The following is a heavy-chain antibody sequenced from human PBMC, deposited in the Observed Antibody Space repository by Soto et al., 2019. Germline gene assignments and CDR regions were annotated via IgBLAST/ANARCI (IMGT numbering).Heavy chain of an antibody. CDR2: IYYSGST. D-gene: IGHD2-15*01. J-gene: IGHJ4*02. Sequence: QVQLQESGPGLVKPSETLSLTCTVSGGSISSYYWSWIRQPPGKGLEWIGYIYYSGSTNYNPSLKSRVTISVDTSKNQFSLKLSSVTAADTAVYYCARLGSCFDYWGPGTLVTVSS. CDR1: GGSISSYY. CDR3: ARLGSCFDY. V-gene: IGHV4-59*08.